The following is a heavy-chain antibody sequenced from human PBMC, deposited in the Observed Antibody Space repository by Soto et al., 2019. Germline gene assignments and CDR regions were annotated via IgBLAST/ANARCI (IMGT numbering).Heavy chain of an antibody. CDR2: IYYSGST. Sequence: SETLSLTCTVSGGSISSYYWSWIRQPPGKGLEWIGYIYYSGSTNYNPSLKSRVTISVDTSKNQFSLKLSSVTAADTAVYYCARYVRFLEWSNDAFDIWGQGTMVTVS. V-gene: IGHV4-59*01. CDR3: ARYVRFLEWSNDAFDI. J-gene: IGHJ3*02. CDR1: GGSISSYY. D-gene: IGHD3-3*01.